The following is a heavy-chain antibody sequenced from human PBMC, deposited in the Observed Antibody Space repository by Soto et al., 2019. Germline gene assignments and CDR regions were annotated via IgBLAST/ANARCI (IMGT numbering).Heavy chain of an antibody. CDR2: IIPIFGTA. J-gene: IGHJ4*02. Sequence: QVQLVQSGAEVKKPGSSVKVSCKASGGTFSSYAISWVRQAPGQGLEWMGGIIPIFGTANYAQKFQGRVTITADESTTTAYMELSSLRSEDTAVYYCARDLFRGWELLRGPFVYWGQGTLVTVSS. V-gene: IGHV1-69*12. CDR3: ARDLFRGWELLRGPFVY. D-gene: IGHD1-26*01. CDR1: GGTFSSYA.